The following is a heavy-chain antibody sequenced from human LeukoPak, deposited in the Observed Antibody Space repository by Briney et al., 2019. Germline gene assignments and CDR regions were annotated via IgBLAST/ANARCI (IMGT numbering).Heavy chain of an antibody. V-gene: IGHV1-2*02. D-gene: IGHD3-22*01. CDR1: GYTFTGYY. CDR3: ARKSLKYYDSLDDFDI. CDR2: INCNSGGT. J-gene: IGHJ3*02. Sequence: ASVKVSCKTSGYTFTGYYLHWVRQAPGQGLEWVGWINCNSGGTNFAQKFQGRVTMTRERSIRTAYMELSRLRSDDTAVYYCARKSLKYYDSLDDFDIWGQGTMVTVS.